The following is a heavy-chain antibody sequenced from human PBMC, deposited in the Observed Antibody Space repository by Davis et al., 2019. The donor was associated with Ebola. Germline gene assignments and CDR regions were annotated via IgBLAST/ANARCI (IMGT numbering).Heavy chain of an antibody. CDR3: ARTYYYDSSGYYRGPYYFDY. Sequence: AASVKVSCKASGYTFTSYGISWVRQAPGQGLEWMGWISAYNGNTNYAQKLQGRVTMTTDTSTSTAYMELRSLRSDDTAVYYCARTYYYDSSGYYRGPYYFDYWGQGTLVTVSS. J-gene: IGHJ4*02. D-gene: IGHD3-22*01. V-gene: IGHV1-18*01. CDR1: GYTFTSYG. CDR2: ISAYNGNT.